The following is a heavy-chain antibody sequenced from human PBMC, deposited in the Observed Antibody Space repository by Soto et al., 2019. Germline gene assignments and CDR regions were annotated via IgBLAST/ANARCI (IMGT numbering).Heavy chain of an antibody. CDR3: ARTYCASDSPRRYLDY. D-gene: IGHD2-21*01. V-gene: IGHV1-46*01. CDR2: INPSGGST. J-gene: IGHJ4*02. Sequence: GASVKVSCKASGYILSSYNMHWVRQAPGQGLEWMGIINPSGGSTSYAQNFQGRVTMTRDTSTSTVYMELSSLRSEDTAVYYCARTYCASDSPRRYLDYWGQGTLVTV. CDR1: GYILSSYN.